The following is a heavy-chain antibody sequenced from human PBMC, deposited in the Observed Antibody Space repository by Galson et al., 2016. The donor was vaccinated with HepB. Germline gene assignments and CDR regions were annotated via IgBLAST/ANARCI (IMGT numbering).Heavy chain of an antibody. Sequence: QSGAEVKKPGESLRIPCKGSGYSFTSYWISWVRQMPGKGLEWVGRIDPNDSYASYSPSFQGHVTISADKSITTAYLQWSSRKAADTAMLYCAGHYYDILSGYYTLRGLDVWGQGTTVTVSS. CDR1: GYSFTSYW. CDR2: IDPNDSYA. D-gene: IGHD3-9*01. J-gene: IGHJ6*02. CDR3: AGHYYDILSGYYTLRGLDV. V-gene: IGHV5-10-1*01.